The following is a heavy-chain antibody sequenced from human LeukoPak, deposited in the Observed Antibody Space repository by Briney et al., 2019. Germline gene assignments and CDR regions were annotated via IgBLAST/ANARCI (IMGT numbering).Heavy chain of an antibody. D-gene: IGHD4-11*01. CDR1: GDSISSYY. J-gene: IGHJ4*02. V-gene: IGHV4-59*08. Sequence: SETLSLTCTVSGDSISSYYWSWIRQPPGKGLEWIGYIYGSRSTNYNPSLKSQVTISVDTSKNQLSLEVRSVTAADTAVYFCARHGYINSVDYWGQGTLVTVSS. CDR2: IYGSRST. CDR3: ARHGYINSVDY.